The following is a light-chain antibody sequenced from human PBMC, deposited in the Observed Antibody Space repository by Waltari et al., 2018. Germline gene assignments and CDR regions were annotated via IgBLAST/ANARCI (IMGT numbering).Light chain of an antibody. CDR2: TNN. CDR1: SSHIGRNT. CDR3: AAWDDSLNVVL. V-gene: IGLV1-44*01. Sequence: QSVLIQPPSASGTPGQRVTISCSGSSSHIGRNTVNWYQQLPGTAPKLLIYTNNQRPSGVPDRFSGSKSGTSASLAISGLQSEDEADYYCAAWDDSLNVVLFGGGTKLTVL. J-gene: IGLJ2*01.